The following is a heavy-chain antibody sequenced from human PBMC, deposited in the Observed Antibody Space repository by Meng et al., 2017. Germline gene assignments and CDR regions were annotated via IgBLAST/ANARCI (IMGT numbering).Heavy chain of an antibody. CDR1: GYTFTGYY. D-gene: IGHD2-2*01. V-gene: IGHV1-2*06. J-gene: IGHJ5*02. CDR3: ARDLGGYCSSTSCYASNWFDP. CDR2: INPNSGGT. Sequence: VQLVQSGAEVKKPGASVKVPCKASGYTFTGYYMHWVRQAPGQGLEWMGRINPNSGGTNYAQKFRGRVTMTRDTSISTAYMELSRLRSDDTAVYYCARDLGGYCSSTSCYASNWFDPWGQGTLVTVSS.